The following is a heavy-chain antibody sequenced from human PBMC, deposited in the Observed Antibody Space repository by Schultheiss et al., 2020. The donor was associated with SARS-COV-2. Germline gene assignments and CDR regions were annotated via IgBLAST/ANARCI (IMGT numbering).Heavy chain of an antibody. CDR2: IYYSGST. Sequence: GSLRLSCTVSGGSISSYYWSWIRQPPGKGLEWIGYIYYSGSTNYNPSLKSRVTISVDTSKNQFSLKLSSVTAADTAVYYCARHPHYSHRFDYWGQGTLVTVSS. V-gene: IGHV4-59*08. CDR1: GGSISSYY. J-gene: IGHJ4*02. CDR3: ARHPHYSHRFDY. D-gene: IGHD4-11*01.